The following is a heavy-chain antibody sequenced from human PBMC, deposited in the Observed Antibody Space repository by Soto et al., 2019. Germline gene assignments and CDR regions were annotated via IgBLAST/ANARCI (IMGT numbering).Heavy chain of an antibody. J-gene: IGHJ4*02. CDR3: ARGPSGDKVDY. D-gene: IGHD7-27*01. CDR1: CGSFSGYY. V-gene: IGHV4-34*01. CDR2: INHSGST. Sequence: SETLSLTCAVYCGSFSGYYWSWIRQPPGKGLEWIGEINHSGSTNYNPSLKSRVTMSVDTSKNQFSLKLSSVTAADTAVYYCARGPSGDKVDYWGQGTLVTVSS.